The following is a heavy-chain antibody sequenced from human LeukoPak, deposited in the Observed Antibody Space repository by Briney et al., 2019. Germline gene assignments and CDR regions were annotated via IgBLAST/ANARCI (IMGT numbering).Heavy chain of an antibody. CDR3: VRYSGDADY. CDR2: IRSKIYGGTT. D-gene: IGHD5-12*01. CDR1: GFTFDNYA. V-gene: IGHV3-49*03. Sequence: GGSLRLSCTASGFTFDNYAMSWFRQAPGKGLEWVGFIRSKIYGGTTEYAAFVKGRFIISRDDSKSMAYLQMTSLKSEDAAVYYCVRYSGDADYWGQGTLVTVSS. J-gene: IGHJ4*02.